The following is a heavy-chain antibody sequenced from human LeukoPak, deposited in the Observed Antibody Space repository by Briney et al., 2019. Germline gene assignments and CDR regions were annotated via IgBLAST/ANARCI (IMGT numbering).Heavy chain of an antibody. Sequence: PSETLSLTCTVSGGSISSYYWSWIRQPPGKGLEWIGYIYTSGSTNYNPSLKSRVTISVDTSKNQFSLKLSSVTAADTAVYYCARVRFGELSAWFDPWGQGTLVTVSS. D-gene: IGHD3-10*01. CDR3: ARVRFGELSAWFDP. V-gene: IGHV4-4*09. J-gene: IGHJ5*02. CDR2: IYTSGST. CDR1: GGSISSYY.